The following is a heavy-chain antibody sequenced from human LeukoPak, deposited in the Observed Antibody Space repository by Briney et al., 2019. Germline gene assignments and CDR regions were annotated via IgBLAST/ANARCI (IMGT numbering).Heavy chain of an antibody. D-gene: IGHD1-26*01. CDR3: ARDPEVGATTFDY. CDR2: IKQDGSEK. V-gene: IGHV3-7*01. CDR1: GFTFSSYW. Sequence: GGSLRLSCAASGFTFSSYWMSWVRQAPGKGLEWVANIKQDGSEKYYVDSVEGRFTISRDNAKNSLYLQMNSLRAEDTAVYYCARDPEVGATTFDYWGQGTLVTVSS. J-gene: IGHJ4*02.